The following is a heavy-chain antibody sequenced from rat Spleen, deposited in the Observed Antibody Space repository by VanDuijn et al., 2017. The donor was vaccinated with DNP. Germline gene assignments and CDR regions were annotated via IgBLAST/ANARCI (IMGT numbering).Heavy chain of an antibody. D-gene: IGHD1-11*01. CDR1: GFTFSNYY. V-gene: IGHV5S11*01. J-gene: IGHJ2*01. Sequence: EVQLVESGGGLVQPGRSLKLSCTASGFTFSNYYMAWVRQAPKKGLEWVATISTSGGNTYYRDSVKGRFTISRDNAKSTLYLQMERLRSEETATYYCAKAGGYSPWYFDYWGQGVMVTVSS. CDR2: ISTSGGNT. CDR3: AKAGGYSPWYFDY.